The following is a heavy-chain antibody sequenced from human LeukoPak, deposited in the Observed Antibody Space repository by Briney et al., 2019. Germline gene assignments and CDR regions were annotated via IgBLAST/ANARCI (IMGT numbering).Heavy chain of an antibody. V-gene: IGHV5-51*01. J-gene: IGHJ6*03. CDR2: IYPGDSDT. CDR1: GYSFTSYW. Sequence: GESLKISCKGSGYSFTSYWTGWVRQMPGKGLEWMGIIYPGDSDTRYSPSFQGQVTISADKSISTAYLQWSSLKASDTAMYYCARLGSEDYYYMDVWGKGTTVTVSS. CDR3: ARLGSEDYYYMDV. D-gene: IGHD3-10*01.